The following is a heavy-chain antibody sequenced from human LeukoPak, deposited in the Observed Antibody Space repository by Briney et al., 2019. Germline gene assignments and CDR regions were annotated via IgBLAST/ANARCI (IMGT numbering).Heavy chain of an antibody. D-gene: IGHD3-9*01. CDR1: GYSFTSYW. J-gene: IGHJ4*02. Sequence: GESLKISCKGSGYSFTSYWIGWVRQMPGKGLEWMGVIYPGDSDTRYSPSFQGQDTISADKSISTAYLQWSSLKASDTAMYYCARALMDYDILTGYSTVFDYWGQGTLVTVSS. V-gene: IGHV5-51*01. CDR2: IYPGDSDT. CDR3: ARALMDYDILTGYSTVFDY.